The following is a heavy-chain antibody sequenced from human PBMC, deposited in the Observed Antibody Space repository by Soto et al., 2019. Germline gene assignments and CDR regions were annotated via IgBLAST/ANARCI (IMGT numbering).Heavy chain of an antibody. J-gene: IGHJ5*02. Sequence: PGGSLRLSCAASGFPFSSYWMSWVRQAPGKGLEWVANIKQDGSEKYYVDSVKGRFTISRDHAKNSLDLQMNSLRAEDTAVYYCAREKPRQFDPWGQGTLVTVSS. CDR1: GFPFSSYW. CDR2: IKQDGSEK. CDR3: AREKPRQFDP. V-gene: IGHV3-7*01.